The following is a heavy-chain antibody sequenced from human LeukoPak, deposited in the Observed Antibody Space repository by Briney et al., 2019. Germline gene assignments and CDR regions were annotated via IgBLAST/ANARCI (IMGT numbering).Heavy chain of an antibody. J-gene: IGHJ4*02. CDR1: GGTFSSYG. D-gene: IGHD5-18*01. Sequence: ASVKVCCKASGGTFSSYGISWVRQAPGQGLEWMGGSIPIFGTANYAQKFQGRVTITADKSTSTAYMELSSLRSEDTAVYYCARVNGAHTAMAPIGEYWGQGTLVTASS. CDR2: SIPIFGTA. CDR3: ARVNGAHTAMAPIGEY. V-gene: IGHV1-69*06.